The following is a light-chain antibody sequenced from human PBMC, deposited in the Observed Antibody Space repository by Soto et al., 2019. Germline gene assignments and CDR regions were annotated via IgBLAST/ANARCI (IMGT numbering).Light chain of an antibody. V-gene: IGLV2-11*01. CDR3: CSYAGTYNPWV. CDR1: SSDVGGYNY. Sequence: QSVLTQPRSVSGSPGQSVTISCTGTSSDVGGYNYVSWYQQHPGKAPKLVIYDVSKRPSGVPDRFSGSKSGNTASLTVSGLQAEDDADYSCCSYAGTYNPWVFGGGTKLTVL. J-gene: IGLJ3*02. CDR2: DVS.